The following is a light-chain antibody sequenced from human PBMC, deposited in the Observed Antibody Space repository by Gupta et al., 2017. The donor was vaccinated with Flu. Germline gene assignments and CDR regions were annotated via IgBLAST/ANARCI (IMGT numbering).Light chain of an antibody. CDR3: CSYAGSSTGV. CDR1: SRDVGSYNL. J-gene: IGLJ3*02. Sequence: QSALTQPASVSGSPGQSINIPCTGTSRDVGSYNLVSWYQQHPGKAPKLMIYEGSKRPSGFSNRFSGSKSGNTASLTIAGLQAEDEADYYCCSYAGSSTGVFGGGTKLTVL. V-gene: IGLV2-23*01. CDR2: EGS.